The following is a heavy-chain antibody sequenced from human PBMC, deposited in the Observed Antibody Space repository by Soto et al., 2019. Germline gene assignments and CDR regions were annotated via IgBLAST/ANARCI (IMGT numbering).Heavy chain of an antibody. CDR3: ARVGFGDYLSYFDY. D-gene: IGHD4-17*01. CDR2: IWFDGSKQ. Sequence: QVQLVESGGGVVQPGRSLRLSCAASGFTFSNYGMYWVRQAPGKGLEWVTMIWFDGSKQYYADSVKGRFTISRDNSKNTLYLQMNSLRAEDTAVYYCARVGFGDYLSYFDYWGQGTLVTVSS. CDR1: GFTFSNYG. J-gene: IGHJ4*02. V-gene: IGHV3-33*01.